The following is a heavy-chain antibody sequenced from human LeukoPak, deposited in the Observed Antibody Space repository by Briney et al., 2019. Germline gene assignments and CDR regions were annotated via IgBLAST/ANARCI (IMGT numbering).Heavy chain of an antibody. CDR1: GGSISSYY. V-gene: IGHV4-59*01. D-gene: IGHD4-17*01. CDR3: ARVGVYGDTDY. CDR2: IYYSGST. Sequence: SETLSLTCTVSGGSISSYYWSWIRQPPGKGLEWIGYIYYSGSTNYNPSLKSRVTISVDTSKNQFSLKLSSVTAADTAVYYCARVGVYGDTDYWGQGTLVTVSS. J-gene: IGHJ4*02.